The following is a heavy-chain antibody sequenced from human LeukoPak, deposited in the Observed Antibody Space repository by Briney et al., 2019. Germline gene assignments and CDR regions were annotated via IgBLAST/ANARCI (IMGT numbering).Heavy chain of an antibody. Sequence: SETLSLTCAVYGGSFSGYYWSWIRQPPGKGLEWIGEINHSGSTNYNPSLKSRVTISVDTSENQFSLSLSSVTAADTAVYYCARDRGRLSGWFDSWGRGALVTVSS. D-gene: IGHD2/OR15-2a*01. CDR3: ARDRGRLSGWFDS. CDR2: INHSGST. V-gene: IGHV4-34*01. CDR1: GGSFSGYY. J-gene: IGHJ5*01.